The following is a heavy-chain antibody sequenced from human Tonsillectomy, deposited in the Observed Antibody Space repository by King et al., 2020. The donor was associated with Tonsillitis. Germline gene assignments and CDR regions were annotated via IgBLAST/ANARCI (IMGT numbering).Heavy chain of an antibody. J-gene: IGHJ4*02. CDR1: GFTFSSYA. CDR2: ISGRVGIT. D-gene: IGHD2-2*01. V-gene: IGHV3-23*04. Sequence: VQLVESGGGLVQPGGSLRLSCAASGFTFSSYAMSWVRQAPGKGLDWVSGISGRVGITYYADSVKGRFPISRENSKNTLFLQMNSLRAEDTAVYYCAKLPYQLLFLHHFDYWGQGTLVTVSS. CDR3: AKLPYQLLFLHHFDY.